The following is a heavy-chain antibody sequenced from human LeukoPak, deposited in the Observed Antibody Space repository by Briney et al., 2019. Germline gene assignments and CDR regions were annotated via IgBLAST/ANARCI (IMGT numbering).Heavy chain of an antibody. CDR2: ISSSSSTI. Sequence: GGSLRLSCAASGFTFSSYSMNWVRQAPGKGLEWVSYISSSSSTIYYADSVKGRFTISRDNAKNSLYLQMNSLRNEDTAVYYCARMTTVTRGAFDIWGQGTMVTVSS. CDR1: GFTFSSYS. J-gene: IGHJ3*02. CDR3: ARMTTVTRGAFDI. V-gene: IGHV3-48*02. D-gene: IGHD4-17*01.